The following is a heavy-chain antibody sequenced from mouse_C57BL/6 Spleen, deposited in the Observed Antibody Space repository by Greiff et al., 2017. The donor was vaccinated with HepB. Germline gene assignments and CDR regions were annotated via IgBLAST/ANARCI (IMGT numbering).Heavy chain of an antibody. Sequence: QVQLQQPGAELVKPGASVKLSCKASGYTFTSYWMHWVKQRPGQGLEWIGMIHPNSGSTNYNEKFKSKATLTVDKSSSTAYMQLSSLTSEDSAVYYGASPGGGKPGFAYWGQGTLVTVSA. CDR1: GYTFTSYW. CDR3: ASPGGGKPGFAY. J-gene: IGHJ3*01. V-gene: IGHV1-64*01. CDR2: IHPNSGST.